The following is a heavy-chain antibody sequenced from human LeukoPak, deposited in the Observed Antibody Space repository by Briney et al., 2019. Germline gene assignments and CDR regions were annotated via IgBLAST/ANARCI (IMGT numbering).Heavy chain of an antibody. CDR2: INPNSGGT. J-gene: IGHJ5*02. V-gene: IGHV1-2*02. CDR1: GYTFTGYY. Sequence: ASVKVSCKASGYTFTGYYMHWVRQAPGQGLEWMGWINPNSGGTNYAQKFQGRVTMTRDTSISTAYMELSRLRSDDTAVYYCACSLLGVVPAARFFWFDPWGQGTLVTVSS. D-gene: IGHD2-2*01. CDR3: ACSLLGVVPAARFFWFDP.